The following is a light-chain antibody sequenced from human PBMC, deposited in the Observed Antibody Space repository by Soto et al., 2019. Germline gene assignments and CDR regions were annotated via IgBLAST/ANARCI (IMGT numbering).Light chain of an antibody. CDR1: GSDVGGYNF. V-gene: IGLV2-14*01. CDR3: SSYTCSSTLI. J-gene: IGLJ2*01. Sequence: QSVLTQPASVSGSPGQTVTFSCTGAGSDVGGYNFVSWYHQHTGKAPKLMIYDVSNRPSGISSRFSGSKSGNTASLTISGLQAEDEADYYCSSYTCSSTLIFGGGTKLTVL. CDR2: DVS.